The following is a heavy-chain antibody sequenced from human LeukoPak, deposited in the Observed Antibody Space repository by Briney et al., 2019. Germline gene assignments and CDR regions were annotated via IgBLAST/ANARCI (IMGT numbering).Heavy chain of an antibody. V-gene: IGHV4-39*07. J-gene: IGHJ3*02. Sequence: PSETLSLTCTVSGDSINDDDYYWGWIRQPPGKGLEHIGSVSYGGSTYYNPSLKSRVTISVDTSKNQFSLKLSSVTAADTAVYYCARNRPYSSGYYYVLPTYAFDIWGQGTMVTVSS. D-gene: IGHD3-22*01. CDR2: VSYGGST. CDR3: ARNRPYSSGYYYVLPTYAFDI. CDR1: GDSINDDDYY.